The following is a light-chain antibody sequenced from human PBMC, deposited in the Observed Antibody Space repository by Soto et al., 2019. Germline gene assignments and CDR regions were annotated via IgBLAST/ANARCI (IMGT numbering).Light chain of an antibody. CDR1: QNITNN. CDR3: QQYYGLPPLT. J-gene: IGKJ5*01. CDR2: HAS. V-gene: IGKV1-33*01. Sequence: DIQMTQYPSSLSASIGDRVTITCPASQNITNNLSWYQQKPGKAPNLLIYHASKLAKGVTSRFSGSGSGTDFSFIITSLQREDLATYYCQQYYGLPPLTFGQGRRPAVK.